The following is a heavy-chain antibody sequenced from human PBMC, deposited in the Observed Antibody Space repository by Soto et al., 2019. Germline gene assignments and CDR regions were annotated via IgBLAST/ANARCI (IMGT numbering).Heavy chain of an antibody. D-gene: IGHD4-17*01. J-gene: IGHJ4*02. V-gene: IGHV1-3*01. Sequence: GASVKVSCKASGYTFTSYAMHWVRQAPGQRLEWMGWINAGNGNTKYSQKLQGRVTITRDTSASTAYMELSSLRSEDTAVYYCARDPEGDYVLDYWGQGALVTVSS. CDR3: ARDPEGDYVLDY. CDR1: GYTFTSYA. CDR2: INAGNGNT.